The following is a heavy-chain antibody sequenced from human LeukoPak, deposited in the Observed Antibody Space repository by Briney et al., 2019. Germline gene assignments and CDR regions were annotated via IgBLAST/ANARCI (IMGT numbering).Heavy chain of an antibody. J-gene: IGHJ4*02. D-gene: IGHD3-16*02. Sequence: SETLSLTCTVSGGSISSYYWSWIRQPQGKGLEWIGYIYYSGSTNYNPSLKSRVTISVDTCKNQFSLKLSSVTAADTAVYYCARIIMITFGGVIVQGPYYFDYWGQGTLVTVSS. CDR2: IYYSGST. CDR3: ARIIMITFGGVIVQGPYYFDY. V-gene: IGHV4-59*08. CDR1: GGSISSYY.